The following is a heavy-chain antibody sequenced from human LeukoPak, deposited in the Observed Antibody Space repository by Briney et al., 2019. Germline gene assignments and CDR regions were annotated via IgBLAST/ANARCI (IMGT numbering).Heavy chain of an antibody. D-gene: IGHD6-13*01. CDR2: INHSGST. J-gene: IGHJ3*02. CDR1: GGSFSGYY. CDR3: ASYGIAAAGNEAFDI. Sequence: PSETLSLTCAVYGGSFSGYYWSWIRRPPGKGLEWIGEINHSGSTNYNPSLKSRVTISVDTSKNQFSLKLSSVTAADTAVYYCASYGIAAAGNEAFDIWGQGTMVTVSS. V-gene: IGHV4-34*01.